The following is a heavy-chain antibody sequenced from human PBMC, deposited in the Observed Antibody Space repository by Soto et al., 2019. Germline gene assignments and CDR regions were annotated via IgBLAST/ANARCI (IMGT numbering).Heavy chain of an antibody. V-gene: IGHV3-64*01. CDR1: GFTFSSYA. CDR3: ARDVGDFLSGYYYYYYYMDV. Sequence: EVQLVESGGGLVQPGGSLRLSCAASGFTFSSYAMHWVRQAPGKGLEYVSAISSNGGSTYYANSVKGRFTISRDNSKNTLYLQMGSLRAEDMAVYYCARDVGDFLSGYYYYYYYMDVWGKGTTVTVSS. D-gene: IGHD3-3*01. CDR2: ISSNGGST. J-gene: IGHJ6*03.